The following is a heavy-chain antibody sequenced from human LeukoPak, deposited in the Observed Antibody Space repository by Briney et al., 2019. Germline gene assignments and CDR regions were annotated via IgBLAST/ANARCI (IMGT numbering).Heavy chain of an antibody. CDR3: ARRLMYYYDSSGYDVAFDI. CDR1: GYSFTSYW. V-gene: IGHV5-51*01. D-gene: IGHD3-22*01. Sequence: GESLKISCKGSGYSFTSYWIGWVCQMPGKGLEWMGIIYPGDSDTRYSPSFQGQVTISADKSIITAYLQWSSLKASDTAMYYCARRLMYYYDSSGYDVAFDIWGQGTMVTVSS. CDR2: IYPGDSDT. J-gene: IGHJ3*02.